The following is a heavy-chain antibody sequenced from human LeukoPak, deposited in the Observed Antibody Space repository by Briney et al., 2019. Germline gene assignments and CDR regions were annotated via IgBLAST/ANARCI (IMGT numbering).Heavy chain of an antibody. D-gene: IGHD1-1*01. CDR1: GFIFSDAW. V-gene: IGHV3-15*01. J-gene: IGHJ4*02. Sequence: PGGSLRLSCVASGFIFSDAWISWVRQAPGKGLEWVGRIKSKADGETTDYAAPLKGRFTISRDDSKNTLYVQINSLKPEDTGVYYCTTGYWNAWHDGYWGQGTLVTVSS. CDR2: IKSKADGETT. CDR3: TTGYWNAWHDGY.